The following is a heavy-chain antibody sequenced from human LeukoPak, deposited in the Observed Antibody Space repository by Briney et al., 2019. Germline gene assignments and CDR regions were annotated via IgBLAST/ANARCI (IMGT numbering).Heavy chain of an antibody. CDR1: GGSISSGGYY. V-gene: IGHV4-30-4*08. CDR3: ARVGCSGGRCYTLDY. CDR2: IYYSGST. D-gene: IGHD2-15*01. J-gene: IGHJ4*02. Sequence: SETLSLTCTVSGGSISSGGYYWSWIRQPPGKGLEWIGYIYYSGSTYYNSSLKSRVIISVDTSKNQFSLNLSSVTAADTAVYYCARVGCSGGRCYTLDYWGQGTLVTVSS.